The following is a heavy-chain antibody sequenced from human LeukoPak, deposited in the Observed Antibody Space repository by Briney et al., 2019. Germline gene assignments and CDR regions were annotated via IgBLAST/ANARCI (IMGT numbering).Heavy chain of an antibody. J-gene: IGHJ3*02. CDR2: IYYSGST. CDR3: ARDYGSGSYYNFHDAFDI. V-gene: IGHV4-59*01. Sequence: SETLSLTCTVSGGSISSYYWSWIRQPPGKGLEWIGYIYYSGSTNYNPSLKSRVTISVDTSKNQFFLKLSSVTAADTAVYYCARDYGSGSYYNFHDAFDIWGQGTMVTVSS. CDR1: GGSISSYY. D-gene: IGHD3-10*01.